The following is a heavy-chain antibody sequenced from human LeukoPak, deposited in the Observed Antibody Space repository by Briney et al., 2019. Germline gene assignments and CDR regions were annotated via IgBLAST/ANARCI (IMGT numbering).Heavy chain of an antibody. CDR2: ISGSGGST. Sequence: GGSLRLSCAASGFTFSSYAMSWVRQAPGKGLEWVSAISGSGGSTYYADSVKGRFTISRDNSKNTLYLQMNSLRAEDTAVYCCAKATTPMVRACWFDPWGQGTLVTVSS. J-gene: IGHJ5*02. V-gene: IGHV3-23*01. CDR1: GFTFSSYA. CDR3: AKATTPMVRACWFDP. D-gene: IGHD3-10*01.